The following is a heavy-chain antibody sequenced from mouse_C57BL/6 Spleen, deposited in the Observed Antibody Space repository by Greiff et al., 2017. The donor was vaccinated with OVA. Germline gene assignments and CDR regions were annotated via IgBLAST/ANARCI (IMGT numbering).Heavy chain of an antibody. J-gene: IGHJ4*01. Sequence: EVKLMESGPELVKPGASVKISCKASGYSFTGYYMNWVKQSPEKSLEWIGEINPSTGGTTYNQKFKAKATLTVDKSSSTAYMQLKSLTSEDSAVYYCARSEVTMDYWGQGTSVTVSS. V-gene: IGHV1-42*01. D-gene: IGHD2-2*01. CDR2: INPSTGGT. CDR3: ARSEVTMDY. CDR1: GYSFTGYY.